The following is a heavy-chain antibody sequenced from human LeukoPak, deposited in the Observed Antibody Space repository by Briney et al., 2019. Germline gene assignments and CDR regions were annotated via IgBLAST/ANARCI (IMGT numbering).Heavy chain of an antibody. V-gene: IGHV3-74*01. CDR3: ARDTAPRAAAGVDY. CDR1: GFTFSSYL. J-gene: IGHJ4*02. Sequence: GGSLRLSCAASGFTFSSYLMLWVRQAPGKGLVWVSRINSDGSTSIYADSVKGRFTISRDNAKNTLYLRMNSLRAEDTAVYYCARDTAPRAAAGVDYWGQGTLVTVSS. CDR2: INSDGSTS. D-gene: IGHD6-13*01.